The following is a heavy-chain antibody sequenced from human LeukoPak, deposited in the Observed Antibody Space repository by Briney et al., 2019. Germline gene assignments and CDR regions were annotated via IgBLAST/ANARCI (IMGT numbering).Heavy chain of an antibody. CDR1: GGSISSSSYY. D-gene: IGHD2-15*01. V-gene: IGHV4-39*07. CDR2: IYYSGST. CDR3: ARRKGYCSGGSCFPRRYSYGPFDY. Sequence: SETLSLTCTASGGSISSSSYYWGWIRQPPGKGLEWIGSIYYSGSTYYNPSLKSRVTISVDTSKNQFSLKLSSVTAADTAVYYCARRKGYCSGGSCFPRRYSYGPFDYWGQGTLVTVSS. J-gene: IGHJ4*02.